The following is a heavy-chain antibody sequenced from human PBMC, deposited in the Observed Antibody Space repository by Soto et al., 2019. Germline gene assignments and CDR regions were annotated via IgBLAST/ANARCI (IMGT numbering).Heavy chain of an antibody. Sequence: PSETLSLTCAVYGESFSGYYWSWIRQPPGKGLEWIGEINHSGSTNYNPSLKSRVTISVGTSKNQFSLRLSSVTAADTAVYYCARGSGTTGTTSGYYYGMDVWGQGTTVTVSS. CDR3: ARGSGTTGTTSGYYYGMDV. D-gene: IGHD1-1*01. CDR2: INHSGST. J-gene: IGHJ6*02. CDR1: GESFSGYY. V-gene: IGHV4-34*01.